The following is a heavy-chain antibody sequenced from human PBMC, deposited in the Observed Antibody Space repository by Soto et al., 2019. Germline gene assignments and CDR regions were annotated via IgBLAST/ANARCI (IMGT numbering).Heavy chain of an antibody. V-gene: IGHV5-51*01. J-gene: IGHJ6*03. Sequence: PGESLKISCKGSGYSFTSYWIGWVRQMPGKGLEWMGIIYPGDSDTRYSPSFQGQVTISADKSISTAYLQWSSLKASDTAMYYCARLPGGYCSGGSCYSLYYYYYMDVWGKGTTVTVSS. CDR2: IYPGDSDT. D-gene: IGHD2-15*01. CDR1: GYSFTSYW. CDR3: ARLPGGYCSGGSCYSLYYYYYMDV.